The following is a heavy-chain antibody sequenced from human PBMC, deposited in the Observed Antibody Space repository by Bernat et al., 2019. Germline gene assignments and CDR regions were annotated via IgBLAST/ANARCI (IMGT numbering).Heavy chain of an antibody. D-gene: IGHD1-26*01. V-gene: IGHV4-39*01. CDR3: ARHGLRWELRAELDY. CDR1: GGSISSSSYY. J-gene: IGHJ4*02. Sequence: QLQLQESGPGLVKPSETLSLTCTVSGGSISSSSYYWGWIRQPPGKGLEWIGSIYYSGSTYYNPSLKSRVTISVDTSKNQFSPKLSSVTAADTAVYYCARHGLRWELRAELDYRGQGTLVTVSS. CDR2: IYYSGST.